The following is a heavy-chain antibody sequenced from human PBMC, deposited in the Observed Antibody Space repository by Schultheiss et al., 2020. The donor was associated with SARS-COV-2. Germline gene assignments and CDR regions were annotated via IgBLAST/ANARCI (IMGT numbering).Heavy chain of an antibody. J-gene: IGHJ4*02. Sequence: SETLSLTCTVSGGSISSYYWSWIRQPAGKGLEWIGRIYTSGSTNYNPSLKSRVTMSVDTSKNQFSLKLSSVTAADTAVYYCARAGQWLVASGTKGAFDIWGQGTLVTVSS. CDR2: IYTSGST. D-gene: IGHD6-19*01. V-gene: IGHV4-4*07. CDR1: GGSISSYY. CDR3: ARAGQWLVASGTKGAFDI.